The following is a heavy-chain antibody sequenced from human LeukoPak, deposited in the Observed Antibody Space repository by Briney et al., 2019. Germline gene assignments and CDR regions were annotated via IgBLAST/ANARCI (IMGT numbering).Heavy chain of an antibody. V-gene: IGHV3-23*01. CDR3: AKLKWELPQAYFDY. CDR1: GFTFSSYA. Sequence: PGGSLRLSCAASGFTFSSYAMSWVRKAPGKGLEWVSAISGSGGSTYYADSVKGRFTISRDNSKNTLYLQMNSLRAEDTAVYYCAKLKWELPQAYFDYWGQGTLVTVSS. D-gene: IGHD1-26*01. CDR2: ISGSGGST. J-gene: IGHJ4*02.